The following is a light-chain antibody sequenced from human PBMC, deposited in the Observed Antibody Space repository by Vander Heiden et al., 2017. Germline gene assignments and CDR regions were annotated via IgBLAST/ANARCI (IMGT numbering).Light chain of an antibody. CDR2: DVS. CDR3: SSYTTSSTYV. V-gene: IGLV2-14*03. Sequence: QSALTQPASVSASPGQSITISCTGTSSDIHDYSYVSWYQQHPGKAPKFLIYDVSYRPSGVSNRFSGSKSGSAASLTISGLQAEDEADYYCSSYTTSSTYVFGTGTKVTVL. J-gene: IGLJ1*01. CDR1: SSDIHDYSY.